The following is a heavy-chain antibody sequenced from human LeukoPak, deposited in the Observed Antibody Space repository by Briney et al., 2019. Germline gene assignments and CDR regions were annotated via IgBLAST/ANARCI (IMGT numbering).Heavy chain of an antibody. Sequence: GGSLRLSCAASGFTFSSYWMSWVRQASGKGLEWVANIKQDGSEKYYVDSVKGRFTISRDNAKNSLYLQMNSLRAEDTAVYYCARGYGSGYYYYMDVWGKGTTVTISS. CDR1: GFTFSSYW. CDR2: IKQDGSEK. J-gene: IGHJ6*03. V-gene: IGHV3-7*01. CDR3: ARGYGSGYYYYMDV. D-gene: IGHD3-10*01.